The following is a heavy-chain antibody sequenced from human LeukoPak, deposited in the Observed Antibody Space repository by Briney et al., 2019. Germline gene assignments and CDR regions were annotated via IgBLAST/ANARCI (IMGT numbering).Heavy chain of an antibody. D-gene: IGHD6-13*01. Sequence: GGSLRLSCAASGLTFSSFGMHWVRQAPGKGLEWVAFIRYDGSNKDYADSVKGRFTISRDNSKNTLYLQMNSLRAEDTAVYYCAKGAAAGNYYMDVWGKGTTVTVSS. CDR2: IRYDGSNK. J-gene: IGHJ6*03. CDR1: GLTFSSFG. V-gene: IGHV3-30*02. CDR3: AKGAAAGNYYMDV.